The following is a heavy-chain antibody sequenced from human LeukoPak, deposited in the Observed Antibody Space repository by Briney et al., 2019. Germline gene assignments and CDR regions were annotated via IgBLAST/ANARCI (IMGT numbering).Heavy chain of an antibody. V-gene: IGHV1-18*04. CDR3: ARASSIAARPEGY. CDR2: ISAYNGNT. J-gene: IGHJ4*02. CDR1: GYTFTGYY. D-gene: IGHD6-6*01. Sequence: ASVKVSCKASGYTFTGYYMHWVRQAPGQGLEWMGWISAYNGNTNYAQKLQGRVTMTTDTSTSTAYMELRSLRSDDTAVYYCARASSIAARPEGYWGQGTLVTVSS.